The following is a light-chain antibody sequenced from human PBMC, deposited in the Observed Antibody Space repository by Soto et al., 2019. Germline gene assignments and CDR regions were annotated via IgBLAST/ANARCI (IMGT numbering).Light chain of an antibody. V-gene: IGKV1-39*01. Sequence: DIQMTQSPSSLSASVGDRVTITCRASQSISSYLNWYQQKPGKAPNLLIYAASSLQSGVPSRFSGSGSGTDFTLTISSLQPEDFATYYCQQSYSTPLYTFGQGTKLEMK. CDR2: AAS. CDR3: QQSYSTPLYT. CDR1: QSISSY. J-gene: IGKJ2*01.